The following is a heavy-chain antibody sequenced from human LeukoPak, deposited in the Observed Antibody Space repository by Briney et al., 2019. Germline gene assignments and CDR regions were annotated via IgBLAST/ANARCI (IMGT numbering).Heavy chain of an antibody. CDR2: MNPNSGNT. V-gene: IGHV1-8*01. J-gene: IGHJ4*02. Sequence: ASVKVSCKASGYTFTSYDINWVRQATGQGLEWMGWMNPNSGNTGYAQKFQGRVTMTRNTSISTAYMELSSLRPEDTAVYYCARESFSIAAADYWGQGTLVTVSS. CDR3: ARESFSIAAADY. D-gene: IGHD6-13*01. CDR1: GYTFTSYD.